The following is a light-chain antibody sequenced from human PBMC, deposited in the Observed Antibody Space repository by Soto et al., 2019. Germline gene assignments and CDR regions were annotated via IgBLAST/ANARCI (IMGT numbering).Light chain of an antibody. CDR3: QQRSNGPAFT. CDR2: DSS. Sequence: EIVLTQSPATLSLSPGERATLSCRASQSISSYLAWDQQKPGQAPRLLIYDSSNRATGIPARFSGSGSGTDFTLTISSLEPEDFAVYYCQQRSNGPAFTFGQGNKLEIK. J-gene: IGKJ2*01. CDR1: QSISSY. V-gene: IGKV3-11*01.